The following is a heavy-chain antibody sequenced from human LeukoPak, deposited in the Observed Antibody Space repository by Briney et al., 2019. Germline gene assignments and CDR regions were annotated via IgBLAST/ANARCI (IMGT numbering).Heavy chain of an antibody. D-gene: IGHD1-7*01. CDR3: ARDLELKTTFDY. J-gene: IGHJ4*02. Sequence: ASVKVSCEASGYTFTSYGISWVRQAPGQGLEWMGWISAYNGNTNYAQKLQGRVTMTTDTSTSTAYMELRSLRSDDTAVYYCARDLELKTTFDYWGQGTLVTVSS. CDR1: GYTFTSYG. V-gene: IGHV1-18*01. CDR2: ISAYNGNT.